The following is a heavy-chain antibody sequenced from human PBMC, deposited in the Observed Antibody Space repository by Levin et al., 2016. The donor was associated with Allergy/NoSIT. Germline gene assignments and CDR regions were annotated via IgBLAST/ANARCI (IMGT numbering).Heavy chain of an antibody. CDR3: ARGITMIVVGNAFDI. D-gene: IGHD3-22*01. J-gene: IGHJ3*02. CDR2: IIPILGIA. V-gene: IGHV1-69*10. Sequence: WVRQAPGQGLEWMGGIIPILGIANYAQKFQGRVTITADESTSTAYMELSSLRSEDTAVYYCARGITMIVVGNAFDIWGQGTMVTVSS.